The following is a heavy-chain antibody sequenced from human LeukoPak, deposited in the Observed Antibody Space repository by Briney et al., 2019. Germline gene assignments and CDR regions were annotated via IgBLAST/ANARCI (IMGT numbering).Heavy chain of an antibody. CDR2: IYYSGST. CDR3: ARIGYGLDAFDI. J-gene: IGHJ3*02. D-gene: IGHD5-18*01. CDR1: GGSISSYY. Sequence: PSETLSLTCTVSGGSISSYYWSWIRLPPGKGLEWIGYIYYSGSTNYNSSLKSRVTISVDTSKNQFSLKLSSVTAADTAVYYCARIGYGLDAFDIWGQGTMATVSS. V-gene: IGHV4-59*01.